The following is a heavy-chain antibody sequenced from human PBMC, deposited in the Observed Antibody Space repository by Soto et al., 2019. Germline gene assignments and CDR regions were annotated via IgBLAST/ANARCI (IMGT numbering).Heavy chain of an antibody. D-gene: IGHD6-13*01. J-gene: IGHJ6*02. CDR1: GGSISSGDYY. CDR2: IYYSGST. CDR3: AREQEEVYRSSWATTAPYGMDV. Sequence: SETLSLTCTVSGGSISSGDYYWSWIRQPPGKGLEWIGYIYYSGSTYYNPSLKSRVTISVDTSKNQFSLKLSSVTAADTAVYYCAREQEEVYRSSWATTAPYGMDVWGQGTPVTVSS. V-gene: IGHV4-30-4*01.